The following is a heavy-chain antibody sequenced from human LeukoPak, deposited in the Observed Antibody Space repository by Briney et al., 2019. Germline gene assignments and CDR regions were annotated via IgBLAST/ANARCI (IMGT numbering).Heavy chain of an antibody. CDR1: GFIVSGNF. CDR2: LYAGGTT. CDR3: AKDLDFGDIDY. V-gene: IGHV3-53*05. D-gene: IGHD3-3*01. Sequence: GGSLRLSCAASGFIVSGNFMNWVRQAPGKGLEWVSILYAGGTTSYTDSVKGRFTISRDNSKNTLYLQMNSLRAEDTAVYYCAKDLDFGDIDYWGQGTLVTVSS. J-gene: IGHJ4*02.